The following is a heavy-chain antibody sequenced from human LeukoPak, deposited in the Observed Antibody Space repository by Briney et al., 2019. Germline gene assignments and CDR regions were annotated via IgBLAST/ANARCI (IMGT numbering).Heavy chain of an antibody. Sequence: PGGSLRLSCAASGFTFNTHGMNWVRQAPGKGLEWVSGIGSSGTTTYYADSLKGRFTISRDNSKNTLYLQMDSLRAEDTALYYCAKGRGGITVTGARYLDLWGRGTLVIVSS. D-gene: IGHD6-13*01. CDR1: GFTFNTHG. V-gene: IGHV3-23*01. J-gene: IGHJ2*01. CDR3: AKGRGGITVTGARYLDL. CDR2: IGSSGTTT.